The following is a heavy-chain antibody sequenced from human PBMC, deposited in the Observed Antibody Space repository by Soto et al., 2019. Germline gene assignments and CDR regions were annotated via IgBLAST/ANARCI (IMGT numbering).Heavy chain of an antibody. J-gene: IGHJ6*02. Sequence: GASVKVSCKASGYTFTSYDINWVRQATGQGLEWMGWMNPNSGNTGYAQKFQGRVTMTRNTSISTAYMELSSLRSEDTAVYYCARGHRITMVRGVIIYPRSYYYGMDVWGQGTTVTV. CDR1: GYTFTSYD. CDR3: ARGHRITMVRGVIIYPRSYYYGMDV. CDR2: MNPNSGNT. V-gene: IGHV1-8*01. D-gene: IGHD3-10*01.